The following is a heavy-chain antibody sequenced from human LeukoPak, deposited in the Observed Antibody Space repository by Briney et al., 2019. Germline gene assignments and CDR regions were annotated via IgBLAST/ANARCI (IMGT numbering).Heavy chain of an antibody. CDR2: IYPGDSDT. Sequence: GESLKISCKGSGYSFTSSWIGWVRQMPGKGLEGMGIIYPGDSDTRYSPSFQGQVTISADKAISTAYLQWSSLKASDTATYYCARTGYSSGWYGGFDIWGQGTLVTVSS. CDR1: GYSFTSSW. D-gene: IGHD6-19*01. V-gene: IGHV5-51*01. CDR3: ARTGYSSGWYGGFDI. J-gene: IGHJ3*02.